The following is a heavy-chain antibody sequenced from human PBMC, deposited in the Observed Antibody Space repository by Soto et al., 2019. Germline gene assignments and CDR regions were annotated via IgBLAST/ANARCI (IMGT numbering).Heavy chain of an antibody. Sequence: QVQLVESGGGVVQPGRSLRLSCAASGFTFSSYGMHWVRQAPGKGLEWVAVISYDGSNKYYADSVKGRFTISRDNSKNTLYLQMNSLRAEDTAVYYCAKDRDYGDYPEYFQHWGLGTLVTVSS. D-gene: IGHD4-17*01. CDR1: GFTFSSYG. CDR2: ISYDGSNK. J-gene: IGHJ1*01. CDR3: AKDRDYGDYPEYFQH. V-gene: IGHV3-30*18.